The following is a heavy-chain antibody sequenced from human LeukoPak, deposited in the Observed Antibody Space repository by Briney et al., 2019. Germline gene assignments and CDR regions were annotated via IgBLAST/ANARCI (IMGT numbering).Heavy chain of an antibody. CDR3: ARDLVIQDRGSSWHPSRETYYYYGMDV. Sequence: SETLSLTCTVSGGSISSYYWSWIRQPPGKGLEWIGYIYYSGSTNYNPSLKSRVAISVDTSKNQFSLKLSSVTAADTAVYYCARDLVIQDRGSSWHPSRETYYYYGMDVWGQGTTVTVSS. J-gene: IGHJ6*02. CDR1: GGSISSYY. V-gene: IGHV4-59*01. D-gene: IGHD6-13*01. CDR2: IYYSGST.